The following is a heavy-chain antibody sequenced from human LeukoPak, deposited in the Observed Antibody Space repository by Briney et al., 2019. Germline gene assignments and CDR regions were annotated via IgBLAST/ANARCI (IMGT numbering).Heavy chain of an antibody. CDR3: ARDHGTEPEYYFDY. CDR2: IKQDGSEK. J-gene: IGHJ4*02. D-gene: IGHD1-14*01. CDR1: GFTFSSYW. V-gene: IGHV3-7*01. Sequence: GGSLRLSCAASGFTFSSYWMSWVRQAPGKGLEWVANIKQDGSEKSYVDSVKGRFTISRDNAKNSLYLQMNSLRAEDTAVYYCARDHGTEPEYYFDYWGQGTLVTVSS.